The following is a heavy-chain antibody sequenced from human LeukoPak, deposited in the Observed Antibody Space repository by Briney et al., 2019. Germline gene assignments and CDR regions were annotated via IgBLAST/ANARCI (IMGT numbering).Heavy chain of an antibody. Sequence: GASVKVSCKVSGYLITKLPMHWVRQAPGKGLEYMGGFDPEGGETIYAEKFQDRVTMTEDTSTNTAFMELTSLRSDDTAFYYCAIDWYEQFTFWGQGTLVTVSS. V-gene: IGHV1-24*01. CDR2: FDPEGGET. D-gene: IGHD1-14*01. J-gene: IGHJ4*02. CDR1: GYLITKLP. CDR3: AIDWYEQFTF.